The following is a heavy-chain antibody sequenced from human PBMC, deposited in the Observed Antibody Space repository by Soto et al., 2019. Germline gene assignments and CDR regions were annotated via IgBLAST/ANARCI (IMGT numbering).Heavy chain of an antibody. Sequence: QVQLVESGGGVVQPGRSLRLSCAASGFTFSSYGMHWVRQAPGKGLEWVALISYDRSNKYYADSVKGRFTISRDNSKNTLYLQMNSLRAEGTAVYYCANELYPFHAFDIWGQGTMVTVSP. CDR1: GFTFSSYG. D-gene: IGHD3-16*02. CDR3: ANELYPFHAFDI. V-gene: IGHV3-30*18. CDR2: ISYDRSNK. J-gene: IGHJ3*02.